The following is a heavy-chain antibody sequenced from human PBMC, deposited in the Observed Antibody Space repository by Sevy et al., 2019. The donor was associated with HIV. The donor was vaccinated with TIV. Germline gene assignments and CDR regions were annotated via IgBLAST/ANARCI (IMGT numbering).Heavy chain of an antibody. CDR3: STDPIIVLLVTDGMDV. V-gene: IGHV3-15*01. CDR2: IKSKTDGGTI. J-gene: IGHJ6*02. D-gene: IGHD2-8*02. Sequence: GGSLRLSCAASGFTFSNAWMCWVRQAPGMGLEWVGRIKSKTDGGTIDYAAPVKGRFTISRDDSKNTVYLQMNSLKSEDTAVYYCSTDPIIVLLVTDGMDVWGQGTTVTVSS. CDR1: GFTFSNAW.